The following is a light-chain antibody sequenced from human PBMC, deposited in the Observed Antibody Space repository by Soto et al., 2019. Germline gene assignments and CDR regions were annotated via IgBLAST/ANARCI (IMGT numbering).Light chain of an antibody. Sequence: EIVLTQSPGALSLSPGERATLSCRASQSVSSSYLGWYQQKPGQAPRLLIYGASSRATGIPDRFSGSGSGTDFTLTISRLEPEDFAVYYCQQYGDSRWTFGQGTKVEIK. CDR3: QQYGDSRWT. CDR1: QSVSSSY. CDR2: GAS. V-gene: IGKV3-20*01. J-gene: IGKJ1*01.